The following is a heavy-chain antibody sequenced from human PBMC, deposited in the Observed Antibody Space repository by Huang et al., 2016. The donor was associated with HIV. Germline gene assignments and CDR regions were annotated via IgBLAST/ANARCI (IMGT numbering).Heavy chain of an antibody. CDR2: LSGSGGTT. CDR1: GFPFRDYD. V-gene: IGHV3-23*01. D-gene: IGHD3-3*01. CDR3: AKEQKTIFGVAISFFDY. J-gene: IGHJ4*01. Sequence: EVQLLESGGTLVKPGGYLRLSCEASGFPFRDYDMSWFRRTPDKGLEWVSTLSGSGGTTHYAAPVKGCFTISRDNSNKTLYLHMVSLRAEDTALYYCAKEQKTIFGVAISFFDYWGQGTLVTVSS.